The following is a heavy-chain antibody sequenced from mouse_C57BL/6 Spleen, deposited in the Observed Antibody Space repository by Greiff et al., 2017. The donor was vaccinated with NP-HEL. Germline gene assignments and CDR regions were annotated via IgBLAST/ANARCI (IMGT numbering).Heavy chain of an antibody. CDR1: GYTFTSYG. V-gene: IGHV1-81*01. D-gene: IGHD2-4*01. J-gene: IGHJ4*01. Sequence: VQLQQSGAELARPGASVKLSCKASGYTFTSYGISWVKQRTGQGLEWIGEIYPRSGNTYYNEKFKGKATLTADKSSSTAYMELRSLTSEDSAVYVCARSNENDYDGYAMDYWGQGTSVTVSS. CDR3: ARSNENDYDGYAMDY. CDR2: IYPRSGNT.